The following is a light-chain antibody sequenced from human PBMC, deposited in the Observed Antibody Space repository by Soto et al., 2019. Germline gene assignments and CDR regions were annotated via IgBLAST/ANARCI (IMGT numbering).Light chain of an antibody. CDR3: SSYTSSSTLL. J-gene: IGLJ2*01. Sequence: QSALTQPASVSGSPGQSITISCTGSSSDIGGYNYVSWYQQHPGKAPKLMIYDVSSRPSGVSNRFSGSKSGSTASLTISGLQTEDEADYHCSSYTSSSTLLFGGGTKVTV. CDR1: SSDIGGYNY. CDR2: DVS. V-gene: IGLV2-14*01.